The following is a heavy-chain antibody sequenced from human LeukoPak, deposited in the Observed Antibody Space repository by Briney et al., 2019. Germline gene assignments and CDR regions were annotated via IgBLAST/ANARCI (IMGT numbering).Heavy chain of an antibody. CDR3: ARDLGRYYDTSDNWFDP. Sequence: GGSLRPSCAASGFTFSNYWMHWVRQAPGKGLVWVSRINSDGINTSYADSVKGRFTISRDNAKNTLNLQMNSLRAEDTAVYYCARDLGRYYDTSDNWFDPWGQGTLVTVSS. V-gene: IGHV3-74*01. D-gene: IGHD3-22*01. J-gene: IGHJ5*02. CDR2: INSDGINT. CDR1: GFTFSNYW.